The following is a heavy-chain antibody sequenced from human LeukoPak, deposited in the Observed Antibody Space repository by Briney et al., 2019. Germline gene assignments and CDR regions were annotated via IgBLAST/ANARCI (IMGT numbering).Heavy chain of an antibody. J-gene: IGHJ4*02. CDR3: ARERGYCSDSACYGSDY. V-gene: IGHV1-46*01. Sequence: GASVKISCRTSGYTFTTFYIHWVRQAPGQGLEWMGMVNPTSGVLLYAQKFQGRVTMTRDTSTSTVYMELSSLTSDDAAVYFCARERGYCSDSACYGSDYWGQGTLVTVSS. CDR1: GYTFTTFY. D-gene: IGHD2-2*01. CDR2: VNPTSGVL.